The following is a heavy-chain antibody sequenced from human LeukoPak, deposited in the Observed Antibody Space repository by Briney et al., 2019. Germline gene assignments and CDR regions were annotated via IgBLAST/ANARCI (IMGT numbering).Heavy chain of an antibody. J-gene: IGHJ6*03. V-gene: IGHV1-18*01. CDR3: ARNSGSSIYYYYYYMDV. D-gene: IGHD1-26*01. CDR1: GYTFASSG. Sequence: ASVKVSCKPSGYTFASSGISWVRQAPGQGLEWMGWISAYNGNTNYAQKLQGRVTMTTDTSTSTAYMELRSLRSDDTAVYYCARNSGSSIYYYYYYMDVWGKGTTVTVSS. CDR2: ISAYNGNT.